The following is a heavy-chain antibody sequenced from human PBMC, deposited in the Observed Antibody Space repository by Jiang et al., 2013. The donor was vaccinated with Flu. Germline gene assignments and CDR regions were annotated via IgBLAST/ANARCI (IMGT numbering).Heavy chain of an antibody. CDR3: ARRIAVAGTDGFDI. CDR2: IFPADSDT. D-gene: IGHD6-19*01. J-gene: IGHJ3*02. V-gene: IGHV5-51*01. CDR1: NFDIYW. Sequence: NFDIYWIGWVRQVPGKGLEWMGLIFPADSDTRYSPSFQGQVTISADKSISTAYLQWSSLKASDSGTYYCARRIAVAGTDGFDIWGQGTMVTVSS.